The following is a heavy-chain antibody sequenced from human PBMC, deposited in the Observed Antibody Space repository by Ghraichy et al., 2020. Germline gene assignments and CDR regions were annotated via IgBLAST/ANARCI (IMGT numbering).Heavy chain of an antibody. CDR3: ARAQDSIAVAGYLTPYYFDY. D-gene: IGHD6-19*01. V-gene: IGHV3-64*01. Sequence: GGSLRLSCAASGFTFSSYAMHWVRQAPGKGLEYVSAISSNGGSTYYANSVKGRFTISRDNSKNTLYLQMGSLRAEDMAVYYCARAQDSIAVAGYLTPYYFDYWGQGTLVTVSS. CDR2: ISSNGGST. J-gene: IGHJ4*02. CDR1: GFTFSSYA.